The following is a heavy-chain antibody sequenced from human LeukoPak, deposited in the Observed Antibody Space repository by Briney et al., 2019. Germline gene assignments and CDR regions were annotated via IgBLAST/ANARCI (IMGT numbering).Heavy chain of an antibody. CDR1: GFIFNSYA. CDR3: ARSQTPYSGSYFDY. CDR2: ISYDGSNK. D-gene: IGHD1-26*01. Sequence: GGSLRLSCAASGFIFNSYAMHWVRQAPGKGLEWVAVISYDGSNKYYADSVKGRFTISRDNSKNTLYLQMNSLRAEDTAVYYCARSQTPYSGSYFDYWGQGTLVTVSS. V-gene: IGHV3-30-3*01. J-gene: IGHJ4*02.